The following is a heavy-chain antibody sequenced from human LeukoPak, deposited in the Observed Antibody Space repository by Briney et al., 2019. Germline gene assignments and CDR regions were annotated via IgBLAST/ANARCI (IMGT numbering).Heavy chain of an antibody. V-gene: IGHV3-30*04. CDR3: ARDLQYLLLMGEIDY. Sequence: GRSLRLSCAASGFTFSSYAMHWVRQAPGKGLEWVALISYDGSSKYYADSVKGRFTVSRDNSKNTLYLQMNSLRAEDTAVYYCARDLQYLLLMGEIDYWGQGTLVTVSS. J-gene: IGHJ4*02. CDR2: ISYDGSSK. D-gene: IGHD4-11*01. CDR1: GFTFSSYA.